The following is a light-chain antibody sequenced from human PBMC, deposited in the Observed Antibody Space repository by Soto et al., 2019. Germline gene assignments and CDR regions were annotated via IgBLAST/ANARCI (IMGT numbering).Light chain of an antibody. Sequence: QSALTQPASVSGSPGQSITISCTGTSSDVGGYNYVSWYQQHPDKAPKLILYEVSNRPSGVSNRFSGSKSGNTASLTISGLQTEDGADYYCSSYTTNSPPVVFGGGTKLTVL. CDR1: SSDVGGYNY. CDR3: SSYTTNSPPVV. CDR2: EVS. V-gene: IGLV2-14*01. J-gene: IGLJ2*01.